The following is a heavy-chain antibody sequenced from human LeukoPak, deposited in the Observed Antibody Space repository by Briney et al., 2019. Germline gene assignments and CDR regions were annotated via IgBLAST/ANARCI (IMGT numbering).Heavy chain of an antibody. CDR2: IYPGDSDT. CDR3: ARVVEMATIGPYYFDY. J-gene: IGHJ4*02. Sequence: GESLKISCKGSGYSFTSYWIGWVRQMPGKGLEWMGIIYPGDSDTRYGPSFQGQVTISADKSISTAYLQWSSLKASDTAMYYCARVVEMATIGPYYFDYWGQGTLVAVSS. CDR1: GYSFTSYW. V-gene: IGHV5-51*01. D-gene: IGHD5-24*01.